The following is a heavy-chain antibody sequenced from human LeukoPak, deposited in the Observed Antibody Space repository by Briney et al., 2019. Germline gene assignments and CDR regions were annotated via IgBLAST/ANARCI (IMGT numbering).Heavy chain of an antibody. CDR1: GFPISSGYY. V-gene: IGHV4-38-2*01. J-gene: IGHJ4*02. CDR3: AREPAGRGAMDY. CDR2: ISHSGDT. D-gene: IGHD2-2*01. Sequence: SETLSLTCAVSGFPISSGYYWHWIRQPPGKGLEWIATISHSGDTYYFPSLKSRLTISIDTSKNQFSLKLTSLTAADTAKYFCAREPAGRGAMDYWGQGTLVTVSS.